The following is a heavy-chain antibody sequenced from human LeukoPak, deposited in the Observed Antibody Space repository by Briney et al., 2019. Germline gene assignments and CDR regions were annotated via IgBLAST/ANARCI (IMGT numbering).Heavy chain of an antibody. CDR1: GYTFTGYY. D-gene: IGHD2-2*01. CDR3: ARDNRKVVPAANIYYYYMDV. J-gene: IGHJ6*03. Sequence: ASVKVSCKASGYTFTGYYMHWVRQAPGQGLEWMGWINPNSGGTNYAQKFQGRVTMTRDTSVSTAYMELSRLRSDGTAVYYCARDNRKVVPAANIYYYYMDVWGKGTTVTVSS. CDR2: INPNSGGT. V-gene: IGHV1-2*02.